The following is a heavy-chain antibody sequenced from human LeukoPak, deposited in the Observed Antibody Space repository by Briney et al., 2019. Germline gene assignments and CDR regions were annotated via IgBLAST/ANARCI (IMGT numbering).Heavy chain of an antibody. CDR2: ISSSDSTI. V-gene: IGHV3-48*03. CDR1: GFTFSSYE. J-gene: IGHJ4*02. D-gene: IGHD5-18*01. Sequence: PGGSLRLSCAASGFTFSSYEMHWVRQPPGKGLEWVSYISSSDSTIYYADSVKGRFTISRDNAKNSLYLQMNSLRAEDTAVYYCARHLSGVTGYTYGRGIDYWGQGTLVTVSS. CDR3: ARHLSGVTGYTYGRGIDY.